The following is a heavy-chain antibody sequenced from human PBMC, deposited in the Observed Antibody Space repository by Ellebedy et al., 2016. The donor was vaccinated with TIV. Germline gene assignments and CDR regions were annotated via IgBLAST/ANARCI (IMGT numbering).Heavy chain of an antibody. J-gene: IGHJ6*04. CDR2: ISYDGSEK. CDR1: GFTFSSYA. V-gene: IGHV3-30*04. D-gene: IGHD3-22*01. CDR3: AKDIDYYYDSSGMDV. Sequence: GESLKISCAASGFTFSSYAMHWVRQAPGKGLEWVAVISYDGSEKYYVDSVKGRFTISRDNAKNSLYLQMNSLRAEDTAVYYCAKDIDYYYDSSGMDVWGKGTTVTVSS.